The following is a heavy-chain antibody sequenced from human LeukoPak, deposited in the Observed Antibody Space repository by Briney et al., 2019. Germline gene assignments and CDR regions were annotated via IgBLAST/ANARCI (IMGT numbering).Heavy chain of an antibody. CDR1: GGSISTYY. J-gene: IGHJ6*03. V-gene: IGHV4-4*07. CDR2: IYTSGST. CDR3: ARSIAVGGPQFAYYYYMDV. D-gene: IGHD6-13*01. Sequence: PSETLSLTCTISGGSISTYYWSWIRQPAGKGLVWIGRIYTSGSTNYNPSLKSRVTISVDKSKKQFSLKLSSVPAADTGVYYCARSIAVGGPQFAYYYYMDVWGKGTTVTVSS.